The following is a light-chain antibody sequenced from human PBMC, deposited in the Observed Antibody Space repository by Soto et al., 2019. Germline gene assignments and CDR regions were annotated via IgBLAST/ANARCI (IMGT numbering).Light chain of an antibody. V-gene: IGKV1-5*01. CDR3: IRSTAFSQT. Sequence: DIQMTQSPSTLSASVGDRVTITCRASQSMNDWLAWYQQKPGKAPKVLIYEASSLQSGVPSRLSGRGSGTEFTLTIDSLQPDDAATYSCIRSTAFSQTSGPGTKV. CDR1: QSMNDW. J-gene: IGKJ1*01. CDR2: EAS.